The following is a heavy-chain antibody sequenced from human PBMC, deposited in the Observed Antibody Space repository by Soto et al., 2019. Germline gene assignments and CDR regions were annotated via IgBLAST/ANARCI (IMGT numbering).Heavy chain of an antibody. CDR3: ARGPLLWGDV. CDR2: INAGNGNT. Sequence: QVQLVQSGAEVKKPGASVKVSCKASGYTFTNYAMHWVRQAPGQRLEWMGWINAGNGNTKYSQKFXGXVXIXWDTSASKAYMELSSLRSEDTAVYYCARGPLLWGDVWGQGTTVTVSS. D-gene: IGHD3-10*01. J-gene: IGHJ6*02. CDR1: GYTFTNYA. V-gene: IGHV1-3*01.